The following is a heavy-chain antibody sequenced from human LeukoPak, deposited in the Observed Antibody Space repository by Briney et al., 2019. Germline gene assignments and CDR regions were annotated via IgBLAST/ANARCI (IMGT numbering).Heavy chain of an antibody. J-gene: IGHJ5*02. CDR2: INPSGGST. CDR1: GYTFTSYY. V-gene: IGHV1-46*01. D-gene: IGHD3-9*01. CDR3: ARATFVLRYFDWLLPNWFDP. Sequence: ASVKVSCTASGYTFTSYYMHWVRQAPGQGLEWMGIINPSGGSTSYAQKFQGRVTMPRDTSTSTVYMELSSLRSEDTAVYYCARATFVLRYFDWLLPNWFDPWGQGTLVTVSS.